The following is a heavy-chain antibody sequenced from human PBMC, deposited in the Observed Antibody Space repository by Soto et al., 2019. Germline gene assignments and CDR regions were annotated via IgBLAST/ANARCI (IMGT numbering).Heavy chain of an antibody. CDR2: INNDGSST. V-gene: IGHV3-74*01. D-gene: IGHD3-10*01. J-gene: IGHJ4*02. Sequence: PGGSLRLSCAASGFTFSSSWMHWVRQAPGKGLVWVSRINNDGSSTTYADAVKGRFTISRDNAKNTLYLQMNSLRAEDTAEYYCARVNYPYLDLDHWGQGTLVTVSS. CDR1: GFTFSSSW. CDR3: ARVNYPYLDLDH.